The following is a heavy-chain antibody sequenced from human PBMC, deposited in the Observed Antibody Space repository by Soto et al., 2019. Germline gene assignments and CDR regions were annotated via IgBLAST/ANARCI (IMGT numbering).Heavy chain of an antibody. V-gene: IGHV3-23*01. D-gene: IGHD1-1*01. CDR2: INKSGGST. Sequence: AVGSLRLSCAASGFTFSSFAMSWVRQAPGKGLEWVSTINKSGGSTYYADSVKGRFTISRDNSKNMLFLQINGLRAEDTAVYYCAKDPPTTGTTFDYWGRGTLVTVSS. CDR3: AKDPPTTGTTFDY. CDR1: GFTFSSFA. J-gene: IGHJ4*02.